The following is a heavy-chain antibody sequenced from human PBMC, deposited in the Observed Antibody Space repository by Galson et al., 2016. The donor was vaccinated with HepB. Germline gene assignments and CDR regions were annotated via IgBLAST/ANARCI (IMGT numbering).Heavy chain of an antibody. J-gene: IGHJ4*02. CDR2: TFYRSNWQN. Sequence: CAISGDSVSSNSAGWNWIRQSPSRGLEWLGRTFYRSNWQNDYAESVKSRITINPDTSKNQFSLQLNSVTPEDTAEYYCARSYLLGRGFGWWGQGTLVTVSS. CDR3: ARSYLLGRGFGW. D-gene: IGHD7-27*01. CDR1: GDSVSSNSAG. V-gene: IGHV6-1*01.